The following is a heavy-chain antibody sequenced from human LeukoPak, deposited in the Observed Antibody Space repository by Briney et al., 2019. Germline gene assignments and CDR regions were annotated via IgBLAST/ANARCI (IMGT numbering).Heavy chain of an antibody. CDR1: GGSISSYY. CDR2: IYTSGST. V-gene: IGHV4-4*07. J-gene: IGHJ4*02. CDR3: ARASYCSGGSCYSYYFDY. D-gene: IGHD2-15*01. Sequence: SETLSLTCTVSGGSISSYYWSWIRQPAGKGLEWIGRIYTSGSTNYNPSLKSRVTMSVDTPKNQFSLKLSSVTAADTAVYYCARASYCSGGSCYSYYFDYWGQGTLVTVSS.